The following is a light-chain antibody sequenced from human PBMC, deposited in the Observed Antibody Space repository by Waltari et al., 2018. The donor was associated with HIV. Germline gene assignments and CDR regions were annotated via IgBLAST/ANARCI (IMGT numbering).Light chain of an antibody. V-gene: IGLV8-61*01. CDR3: VLFMGNGIWV. J-gene: IGLJ3*02. CDR1: SGSVSTSYY. Sequence: QTVVTQEPSFSVSPGGTVTLTCGLSSGSVSTSYYPSWYQQTPGQAPRPLIYSTNTRSSGVPDRFSGAILGNKAALTITGAQADDESDYYCVLFMGNGIWVFGGGTKLTVL. CDR2: STN.